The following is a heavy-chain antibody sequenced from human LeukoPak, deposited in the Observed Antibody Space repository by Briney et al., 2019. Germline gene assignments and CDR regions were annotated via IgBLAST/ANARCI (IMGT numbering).Heavy chain of an antibody. D-gene: IGHD2-2*01. CDR3: ARDNPGGCNSTSCYGLYYYGMDV. V-gene: IGHV3-21*01. Sequence: PGGSLRLSCAASGFTFSSYSMNWVRQAPGKGLEWVSSISSSSSYIYYADSVKGRFTISRDNAKNSLYLQMNSLRAEDTAVYYCARDNPGGCNSTSCYGLYYYGMDVWGQGTTVTVSS. J-gene: IGHJ6*02. CDR1: GFTFSSYS. CDR2: ISSSSSYI.